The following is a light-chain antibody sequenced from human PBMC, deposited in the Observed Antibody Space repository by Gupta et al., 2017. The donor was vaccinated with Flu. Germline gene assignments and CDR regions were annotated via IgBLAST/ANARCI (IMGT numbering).Light chain of an antibody. CDR1: SGSIASTF. J-gene: IGLJ2*01. CDR3: QSYNSTDNGFV. CDR2: VDH. Sequence: MLTPPHSASASPRKTLTISCTRRSGSIASTFVQWYQHRPGTSHTTKIYVDHRRPPGVADRVTGSIDSSSNTASLTVSGLKAEDEADYYCQSYNSTDNGFVFGGGTKLTVL. V-gene: IGLV6-57*01.